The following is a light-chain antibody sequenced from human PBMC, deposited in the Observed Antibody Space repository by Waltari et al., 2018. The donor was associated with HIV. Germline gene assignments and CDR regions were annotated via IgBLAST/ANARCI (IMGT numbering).Light chain of an antibody. CDR1: NIGSKN. J-gene: IGLJ2*01. CDR3: QVWDSTTVV. V-gene: IGLV3-9*01. Sequence: SYEVTQPLSVSVALGQTARITCGGNNIGSKNVHWYQQKPGQAPVLVIYRDSNRPSGIPERFSGSNSWNTATLTISRAQAGDEADYYCQVWDSTTVVFGGGTKLTVL. CDR2: RDS.